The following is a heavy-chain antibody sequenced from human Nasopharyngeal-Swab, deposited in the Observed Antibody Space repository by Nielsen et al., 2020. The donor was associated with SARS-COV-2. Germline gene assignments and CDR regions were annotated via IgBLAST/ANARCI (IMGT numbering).Heavy chain of an antibody. CDR1: ALTLVYYS. V-gene: IGHV3-23*01. D-gene: IGHD2-8*02. CDR3: ALWSQNHFDY. J-gene: IGHJ4*02. CDR2: ISSSGNT. Sequence: GESLKISCDVSALTLVYYSMNWVRQAPGKGPEWVATISSSGNTHYSDSAKGRFSISTDKSKIAFYLQMTSLRAEDTALYYCALWSQNHFDYWGRGTQVTVSS.